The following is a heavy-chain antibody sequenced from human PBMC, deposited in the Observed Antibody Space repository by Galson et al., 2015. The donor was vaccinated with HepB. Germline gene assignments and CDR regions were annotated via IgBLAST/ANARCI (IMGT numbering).Heavy chain of an antibody. CDR1: GFTFDDYA. D-gene: IGHD3-22*01. CDR2: ISWNSGSI. Sequence: SLRLSCAASGFTFDDYAMHWVRQAPGKGLEWVSGISWNSGSIGYADSVKGRFTISRDNAKSSLYLQMNSLRAEDTALYYCAKDGDRYFDSGQDAFDIWAKGQWSPSLQ. V-gene: IGHV3-9*01. J-gene: IGHJ3*02. CDR3: AKDGDRYFDSGQDAFDI.